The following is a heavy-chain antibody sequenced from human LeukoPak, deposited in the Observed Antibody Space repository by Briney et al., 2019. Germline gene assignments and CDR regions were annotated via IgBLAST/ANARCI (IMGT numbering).Heavy chain of an antibody. CDR1: VYTFTSYG. CDR3: AVNSRVRQTPYYFDY. CDR2: ISAYNGNT. Sequence: ASVKVSCKASVYTFTSYGISWVRQAPGHGLEWMGWISAYNGNTNYAQKLQGRVTMTTDTSTSTAYMELRSLRSDDTAVYYCAVNSRVRQTPYYFDYWGQGTLVTVSS. V-gene: IGHV1-18*01. J-gene: IGHJ4*02. D-gene: IGHD1-1*01.